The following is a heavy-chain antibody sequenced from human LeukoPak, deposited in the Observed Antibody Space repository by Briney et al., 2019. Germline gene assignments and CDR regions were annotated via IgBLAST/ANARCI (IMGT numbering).Heavy chain of an antibody. CDR3: ARDLISSSSLINFDP. CDR1: GGSISSYY. CDR2: IYTSGST. J-gene: IGHJ5*02. D-gene: IGHD6-6*01. Sequence: PSETLSLTCTASGGSISSYYWSWIRQPAGKGLEWIGRIYTSGSTNYNPSLKSRVTMSVDTSKNQFSLKLSSVTAADTAVYYCARDLISSSSLINFDPWGQGTLVTVSS. V-gene: IGHV4-4*07.